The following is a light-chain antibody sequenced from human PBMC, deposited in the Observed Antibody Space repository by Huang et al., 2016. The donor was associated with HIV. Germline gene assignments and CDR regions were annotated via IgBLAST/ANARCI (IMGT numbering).Light chain of an antibody. CDR3: QQSYSSPYT. V-gene: IGKV1-39*01. CDR1: QTISNY. J-gene: IGKJ2*01. CDR2: GTS. Sequence: DIQMTQSPSSLPASVGDRVTITCRASQTISNYLNWYQQKPGKAPKVLIYGTSSLQSGVPSRFRGSGSGTDFTLTISSLQPEDFVTYYCQQSYSSPYTFGQGTKLEIK.